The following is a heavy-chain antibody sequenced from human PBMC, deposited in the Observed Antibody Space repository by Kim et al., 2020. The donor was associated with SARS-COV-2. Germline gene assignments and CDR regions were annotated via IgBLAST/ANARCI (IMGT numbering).Heavy chain of an antibody. J-gene: IGHJ6*02. CDR1: GYSFTSYW. D-gene: IGHD5-12*01. Sequence: GESLKISCKGSGYSFTSYWISWVRQMPGKGLEWMGRIDPSDSYTNYSPSFQGHVTISADKSISTAYLQWSSLKAWDTAMYYCAVTGGGYSGYESFWEYYGMDVWGQGTTVYVSS. CDR2: IDPSDSYT. CDR3: AVTGGGYSGYESFWEYYGMDV. V-gene: IGHV5-10-1*01.